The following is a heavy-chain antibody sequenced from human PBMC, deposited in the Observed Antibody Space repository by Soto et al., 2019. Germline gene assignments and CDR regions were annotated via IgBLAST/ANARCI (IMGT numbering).Heavy chain of an antibody. Sequence: SETLSLTCAVYGGSFSGYYWSWIRQPPGKGLEWIGEINHSGSTNHNPSLKSRVTISVDTSKNQFSLKLSSVTAADTAVYYCARSPYSSKMNWFDPWGQGTLVTVSS. CDR1: GGSFSGYY. CDR3: ARSPYSSKMNWFDP. D-gene: IGHD6-13*01. J-gene: IGHJ5*02. CDR2: INHSGST. V-gene: IGHV4-34*01.